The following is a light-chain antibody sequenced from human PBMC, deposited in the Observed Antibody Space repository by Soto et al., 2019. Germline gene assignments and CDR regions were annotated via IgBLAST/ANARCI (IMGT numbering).Light chain of an antibody. Sequence: DVVMTQTPLSSPVTLGQPASISCRSSQGLVHSDGNTYLTWFQQRPGQPPRLLIYRISSRFSGVPDRFSGSGAGTDFTLKISRVEAEDVGVYYCMQTIQLPVTFGGGTKVEI. CDR3: MQTIQLPVT. CDR2: RIS. CDR1: QGLVHSDGNTY. V-gene: IGKV2-24*01. J-gene: IGKJ4*01.